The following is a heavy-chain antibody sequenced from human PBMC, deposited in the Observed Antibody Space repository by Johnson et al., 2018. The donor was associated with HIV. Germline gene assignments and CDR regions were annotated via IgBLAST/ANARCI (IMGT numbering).Heavy chain of an antibody. CDR2: ISYDGSNK. Sequence: QVQLVESGGGVVQPGRSLRLSCAASGFTFSSYAMHWVRQAPGKGLEWVAVISYDGSNKYYADSVKGRFTISRDNSKKTMYLQMNSLRAEDTAVYYCAREGFWGSGCYYNPDAFDIWGQGTMVTVSS. CDR3: AREGFWGSGCYYNPDAFDI. D-gene: IGHD3-10*01. J-gene: IGHJ3*02. CDR1: GFTFSSYA. V-gene: IGHV3-30-3*01.